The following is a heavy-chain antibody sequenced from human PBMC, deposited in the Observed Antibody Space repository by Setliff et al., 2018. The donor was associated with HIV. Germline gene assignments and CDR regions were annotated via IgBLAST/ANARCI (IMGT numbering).Heavy chain of an antibody. V-gene: IGHV3-23*01. CDR3: AKDRQQLDPREFDY. CDR2: ISLSGGST. D-gene: IGHD6-13*01. J-gene: IGHJ4*02. Sequence: GSLRLSCAASGFTVSSNYMSWVRQAPGKGLEWVSGISLSGGSTYYADSVKGRFTIFRDNSKKTLYLQMSSLRVEDTAVYYCAKDRQQLDPREFDYWGQGTLVTVSS. CDR1: GFTVSSNY.